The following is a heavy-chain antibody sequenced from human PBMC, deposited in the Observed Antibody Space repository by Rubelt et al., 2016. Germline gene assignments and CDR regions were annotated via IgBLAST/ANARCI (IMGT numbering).Heavy chain of an antibody. V-gene: IGHV4-59*01. Sequence: QVQLQESGPGLVKPSETLSLTCTVSGGSISSYYWSWIRQPPGKGLEWIGYIYYSGSTNYNPSLKSRVTISVDTSKNQFSLKLSSVTAADTAVYYCARAPRGYSYGAFDYWGQGTLVTVSS. CDR3: ARAPRGYSYGAFDY. CDR1: GGSISSYY. D-gene: IGHD5-18*01. J-gene: IGHJ4*02. CDR2: IYYSGST.